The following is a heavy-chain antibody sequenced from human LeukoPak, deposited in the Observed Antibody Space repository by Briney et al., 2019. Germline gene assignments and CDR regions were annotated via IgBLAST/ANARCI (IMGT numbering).Heavy chain of an antibody. J-gene: IGHJ4*02. V-gene: IGHV3-23*01. CDR1: GFTFSSYA. CDR3: AKDSRDSSNYFDY. CDR2: ISGSGGST. D-gene: IGHD6-13*01. Sequence: GGSLRLSCAASGFTFSSYAMSWVRQAPGKGLEWVSAISGSGGSTYYADSVKGRFTISRDNSKNTLYLQMNSLGAEDTAVYYCAKDSRDSSNYFDYWGQGTLVTVSS.